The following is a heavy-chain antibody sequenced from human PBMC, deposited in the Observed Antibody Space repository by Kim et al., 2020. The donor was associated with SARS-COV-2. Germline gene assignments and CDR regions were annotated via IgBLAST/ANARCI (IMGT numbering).Heavy chain of an antibody. V-gene: IGHV3-48*03. CDR1: GFTFSSYE. J-gene: IGHJ6*02. CDR3: ARSYCSGGSCYSLSSYYGMDV. D-gene: IGHD2-15*01. CDR2: ISSSGSTI. Sequence: GGSLRLSCAASGFTFSSYEMNWVRQAPGKGLEWVSYISSSGSTIYYADSVKGRFTISRDNAKNSLYLQMNSLRAEDTAVYYCARSYCSGGSCYSLSSYYGMDVWGQGTTVTVSS.